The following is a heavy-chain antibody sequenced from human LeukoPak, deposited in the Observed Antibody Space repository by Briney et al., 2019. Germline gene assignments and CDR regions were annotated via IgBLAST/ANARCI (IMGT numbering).Heavy chain of an antibody. J-gene: IGHJ6*04. CDR2: ISSSGSTI. CDR1: GFTFSSYE. D-gene: IGHD3-10*02. V-gene: IGHV3-48*03. CDR3: AELGITMIGGV. Sequence: GGCLRLSCAASGFTFSSYEMNWVRQAPGKGLEGGSYISSSGSTIYYAESVKGGFTIPRDNAKNSPYLQMNSLRAEDTAGYYCAELGITMIGGVWGKGTTVTISS.